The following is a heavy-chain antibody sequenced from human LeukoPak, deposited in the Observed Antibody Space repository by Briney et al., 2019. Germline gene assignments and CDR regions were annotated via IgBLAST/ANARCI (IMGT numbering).Heavy chain of an antibody. CDR1: GYTLTELS. V-gene: IGHV1-24*01. CDR2: FDPEDGET. J-gene: IGHJ4*02. D-gene: IGHD3-22*01. CDR3: ARVDPYYYDSSGVGGGYYFDY. Sequence: ASVKVSCKVSGYTLTELSMHWVRQAPGKGLEWMGGFDPEDGETIYAQKFQGRVTMTEDTSTSTAYMELRSLRSDDTAVYYCARVDPYYYDSSGVGGGYYFDYWGQGTLVTVSS.